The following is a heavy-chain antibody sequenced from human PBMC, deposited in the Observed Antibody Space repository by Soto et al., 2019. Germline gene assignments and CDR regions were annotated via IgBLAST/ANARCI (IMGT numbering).Heavy chain of an antibody. V-gene: IGHV6-1*01. D-gene: IGHD1-26*01. J-gene: IGHJ4*02. CDR2: TYYRSKWYN. CDR3: ARGEQYSGRIFDY. CDR1: GDSVSSNSAA. Sequence: SQTLSLTCAISGDSVSSNSAAWNWLRQSPSRGLEWLGRTYYRSKWYNDYAVSVESRITINPDTSKNHFSLQLNFMTPEDTAVYFCARGEQYSGRIFDYWGQGTLVTVSS.